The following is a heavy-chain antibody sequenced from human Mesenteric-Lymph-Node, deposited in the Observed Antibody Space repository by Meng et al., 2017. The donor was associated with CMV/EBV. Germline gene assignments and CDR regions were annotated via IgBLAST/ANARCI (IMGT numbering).Heavy chain of an antibody. D-gene: IGHD2-15*01. CDR2: INHSGST. V-gene: IGHV4-34*01. CDR3: ARGNSLGYCSGGSCYSGPVY. Sequence: SETLSLTCAVYGGSFSGYYWSWIRQPPGKGLEWIGEINHSGSTNYNPSLKSRVTISVDTSNNQFSLKLSSVTAADTAVYYCARGNSLGYCSGGSCYSGPVYWGQGTLVTVSS. J-gene: IGHJ4*02. CDR1: GGSFSGYY.